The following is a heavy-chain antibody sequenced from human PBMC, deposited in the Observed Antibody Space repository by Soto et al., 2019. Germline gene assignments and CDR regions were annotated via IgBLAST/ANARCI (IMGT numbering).Heavy chain of an antibody. CDR3: ARSSGGNFGIIIEGTNWFAP. V-gene: IGHV1-46*01. CDR2: INPHGGST. D-gene: IGHD1-26*01. J-gene: IGHJ5*02. CDR1: RDTFTSYY. Sequence: XSVKVYCKAPRDTFTSYYSNWVRQAPGHGLEWMGVINPHGGSTAYAQKFKGRVTLTRDTSASTVYMEVSSLTSEDTAMYYCARSSGGNFGIIIEGTNWFAPSGQGTPVTVSS.